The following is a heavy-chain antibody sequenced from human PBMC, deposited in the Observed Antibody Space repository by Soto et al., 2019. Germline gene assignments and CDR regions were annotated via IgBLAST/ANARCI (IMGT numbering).Heavy chain of an antibody. Sequence: PGESLKLCCQASGYSFTKSWIAWERQMPGKGLEWMGIIFPGDSDTRYNPSFQGQVTISVDNSISTAYLQWSSLMASDTATYDCATHPSSFYDYGYYYYRFDYWGQGTLVTVSS. J-gene: IGHJ4*02. D-gene: IGHD3-22*01. CDR2: IFPGDSDT. CDR1: GYSFTKSW. V-gene: IGHV5-51*01. CDR3: ATHPSSFYDYGYYYYRFDY.